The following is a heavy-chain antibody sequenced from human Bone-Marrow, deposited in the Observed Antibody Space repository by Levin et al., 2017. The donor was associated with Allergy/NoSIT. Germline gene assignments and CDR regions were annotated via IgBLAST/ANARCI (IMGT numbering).Heavy chain of an antibody. CDR1: GFTFDDSA. V-gene: IGHV3-9*01. CDR3: AKGPGMAVLKGFIDY. D-gene: IGHD5-24*01. J-gene: IGHJ4*02. CDR2: ISWNSGSI. Sequence: GGSLRLSCAASGFTFDDSAMHWVRQAPGKGLEWVSGISWNSGSIYYGDSVKGRFTISRDNARNSLFLQMNSLRTEDTALYYCAKGPGMAVLKGFIDYWGQGTQVTVSA.